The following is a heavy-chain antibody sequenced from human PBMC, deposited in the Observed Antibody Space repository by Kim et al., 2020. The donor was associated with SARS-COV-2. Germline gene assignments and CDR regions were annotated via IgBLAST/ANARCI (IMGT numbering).Heavy chain of an antibody. J-gene: IGHJ6*02. Sequence: GGSLRLSCAASGFTFSSCAIHWVRQAPGKGLEWVAVISYDGSNKNYADSVKGRFTISRDNSKNTLYLQMNSLRAKDTALYYCARDPSSRLRGLTYSYYGMDVWGQGTTVTVPS. D-gene: IGHD3-10*01. V-gene: IGHV3-30-3*01. CDR3: ARDPSSRLRGLTYSYYGMDV. CDR1: GFTFSSCA. CDR2: ISYDGSNK.